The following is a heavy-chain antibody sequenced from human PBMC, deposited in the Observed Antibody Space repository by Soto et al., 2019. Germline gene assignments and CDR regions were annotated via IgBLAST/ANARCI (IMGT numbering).Heavy chain of an antibody. CDR1: GGSFSGYY. V-gene: IGHV4-34*01. Sequence: QVQLQQWGAGLLKPSETLSLTCAVYGGSFSGYYWSWIRQPPGKGLEWIGEINHSGSTNYNPSLKSRVTTAVEPSKNQVSLKLSSVTGADTAVSCCARGYGRNFDYWGQGTLVTVSS. D-gene: IGHD3-10*01. CDR2: INHSGST. J-gene: IGHJ4*02. CDR3: ARGYGRNFDY.